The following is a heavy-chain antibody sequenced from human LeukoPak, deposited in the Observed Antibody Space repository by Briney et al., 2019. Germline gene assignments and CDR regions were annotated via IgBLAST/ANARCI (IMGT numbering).Heavy chain of an antibody. CDR2: ISSSTSYI. J-gene: IGHJ4*02. D-gene: IGHD2-15*01. V-gene: IGHV3-21*01. CDR1: GFTFSSYS. CDR3: ARDSDVHCSGGSCTNFDY. Sequence: GGSLRLSCVASGFTFSSYSMNWVRQAPEKGLEWVSSISSSTSYIYYADSVKGRFTISRDNARKSLYLQMNSLRAEDTAIYYCARDSDVHCSGGSCTNFDYWGQGTRVTVSS.